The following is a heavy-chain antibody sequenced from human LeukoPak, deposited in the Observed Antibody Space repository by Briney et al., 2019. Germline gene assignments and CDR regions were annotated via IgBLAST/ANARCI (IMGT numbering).Heavy chain of an antibody. CDR3: ARGAALAIDY. Sequence: PSETLSLTCSVSGGSVTSGSYYWSWIRQPAGKGLEWLGRISTSGSTNYNPSLKSRVTMSLDTSKNQFSLKLNSLTAADTAVYYCARGAALAIDYWGQGALVTVSS. D-gene: IGHD2-15*01. J-gene: IGHJ4*02. V-gene: IGHV4-61*02. CDR1: GGSVTSGSYY. CDR2: ISTSGST.